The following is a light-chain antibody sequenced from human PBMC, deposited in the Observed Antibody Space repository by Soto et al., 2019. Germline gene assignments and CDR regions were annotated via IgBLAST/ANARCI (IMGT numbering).Light chain of an antibody. CDR1: QSVRSY. Sequence: EIVLTQSPATLSLSPGERATLSCRASQSVRSYVAWYQQKPGQAPRLLIYDASNRATGIPARFSGSGSGTDFTLTISSLEPEDFAVYYRQQRSNWPLLTFGGGTKVEIK. V-gene: IGKV3-11*01. CDR2: DAS. J-gene: IGKJ4*01. CDR3: QQRSNWPLLT.